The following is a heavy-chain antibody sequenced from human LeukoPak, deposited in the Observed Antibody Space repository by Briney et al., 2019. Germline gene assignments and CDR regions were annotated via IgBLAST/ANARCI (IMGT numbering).Heavy chain of an antibody. Sequence: ASVKVSCKASGYTFTGYYMHWVRQAPGQGLEWMGWINPNSGGTNYAQKFQGRVTTTGDTSISTAYMELSRLRSDDTAVYYCARVMDAESGWYWVFDYWGQGTLVTVSS. J-gene: IGHJ4*02. CDR2: INPNSGGT. CDR1: GYTFTGYY. CDR3: ARVMDAESGWYWVFDY. V-gene: IGHV1-2*02. D-gene: IGHD6-19*01.